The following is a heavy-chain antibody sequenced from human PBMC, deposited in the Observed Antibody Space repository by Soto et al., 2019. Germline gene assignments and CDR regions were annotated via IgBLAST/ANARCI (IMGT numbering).Heavy chain of an antibody. J-gene: IGHJ6*02. CDR1: GYTFTRYA. Sequence: ASVKVACKASGYTFTRYAMHWVRQAPGQRLEWMGWINAGNGNTKYSQKFQGRVTITRDTSASTAYMELSSLRSEDTAVYYCASSNIAAAPYGMDVWGQGTTVTVSS. V-gene: IGHV1-3*01. CDR3: ASSNIAAAPYGMDV. CDR2: INAGNGNT. D-gene: IGHD6-13*01.